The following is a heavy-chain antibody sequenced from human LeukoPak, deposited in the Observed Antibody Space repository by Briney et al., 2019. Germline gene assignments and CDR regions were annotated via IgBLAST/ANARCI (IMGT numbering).Heavy chain of an antibody. D-gene: IGHD3-10*01. CDR2: TYYRSKWYI. CDR1: GDSVSSNCAA. V-gene: IGHV6-1*01. CDR3: ARDISGRFDY. Sequence: PSQTLSLTCAISGDSVSSNCAAWNWIRQSPSSGLEWLGRTYYRSKWYIDYGVSVKSRITFNADTSKNQFSLQLNSVTPEDTAVYYCARDISGRFDYWGQGTLVTVSS. J-gene: IGHJ4*02.